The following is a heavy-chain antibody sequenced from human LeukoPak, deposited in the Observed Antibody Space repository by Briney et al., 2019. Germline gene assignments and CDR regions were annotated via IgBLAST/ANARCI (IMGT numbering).Heavy chain of an antibody. Sequence: SQTLSLTCAISGDSVSGNRATWNWIRQSPSRGLEWLGRTYYRSKWYNDYAVSVKSRITINPDTSKNQFSLQLNSVTPEDTAVYYCARGSRGSYYYYYGMDVWGQGTTVTVSS. D-gene: IGHD1-26*01. CDR1: GDSVSGNRAT. V-gene: IGHV6-1*01. CDR2: TYYRSKWYN. J-gene: IGHJ6*02. CDR3: ARGSRGSYYYYYGMDV.